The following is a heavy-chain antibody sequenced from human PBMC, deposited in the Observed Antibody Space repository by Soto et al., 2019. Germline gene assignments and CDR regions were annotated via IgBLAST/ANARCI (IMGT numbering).Heavy chain of an antibody. CDR1: GGTFSSYP. D-gene: IGHD3-10*01. J-gene: IGHJ4*02. CDR3: ARDRREYFYGAGSGSDS. V-gene: IGHV1-69*01. CDR2: IIPIFATE. Sequence: QVQLVQSGAEVKKPGSSVKVSCKASGGTFSSYPINWVRQAPGQGLEWMGGIIPIFATEKYAQKFQGRVTITADESTSTAYMELSSLRSEDTAIYYCARDRREYFYGAGSGSDSWGQGTLVIVSS.